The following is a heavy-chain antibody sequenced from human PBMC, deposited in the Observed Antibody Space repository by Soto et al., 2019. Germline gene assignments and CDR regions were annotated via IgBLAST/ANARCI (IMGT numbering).Heavy chain of an antibody. V-gene: IGHV3-15*01. J-gene: IGHJ4*02. CDR1: GFTFCNAW. CDR3: TTDRGVVHRRY. D-gene: IGHD3-3*01. Sequence: GGSLRLSCAASGFTFCNAWMSWVRQAPGKGLEWVGRIKSKTDGGTTDYAAPVKGRFTISRDDSKNTLYLQMNSLKTEDTAVYYCTTDRGVVHRRYWGQGTLVTVSS. CDR2: IKSKTDGGTT.